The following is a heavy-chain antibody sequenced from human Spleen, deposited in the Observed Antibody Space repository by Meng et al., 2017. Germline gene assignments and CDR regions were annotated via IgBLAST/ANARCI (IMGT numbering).Heavy chain of an antibody. CDR1: GYTFTSYA. D-gene: IGHD6-13*01. J-gene: IGHJ5*01. CDR3: ARRKSSSWFDF. V-gene: IGHV7-4-1*02. CDR2: INTITGNP. Sequence: ASVKVSCKASGYTFTSYAMTWVRQAPGQGLEWMGWINTITGNPAYAQGFTGRFVFSFDTSISTAYLQISGLMSDDTAVYYCARRKSSSWFDFWGQGTLVTVSS.